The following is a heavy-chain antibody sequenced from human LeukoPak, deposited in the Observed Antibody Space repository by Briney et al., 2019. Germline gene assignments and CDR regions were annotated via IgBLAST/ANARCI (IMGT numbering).Heavy chain of an antibody. CDR2: ISTYNGNT. CDR3: AKDRWRDGSSSFDN. Sequence: ASVKVSCEASGYTFTSFSINWVRQAPGQGLEWMGRISTYNGNTNYAQKLQGRVTMTTDTSTSTAYMELRSLRSDDTAVYYCAKDRWRDGSSSFDNWGQGTLVTVSS. D-gene: IGHD6-6*01. J-gene: IGHJ4*02. V-gene: IGHV1-18*01. CDR1: GYTFTSFS.